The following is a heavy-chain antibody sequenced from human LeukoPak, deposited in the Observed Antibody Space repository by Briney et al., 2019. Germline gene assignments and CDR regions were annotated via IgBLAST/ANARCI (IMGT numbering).Heavy chain of an antibody. CDR1: GFTFSSYG. CDR3: AKLWNEVGVPIY. D-gene: IGHD1-26*01. V-gene: IGHV3-30*02. J-gene: IGHJ4*02. Sequence: GGSLRLSCAASGFTFSSYGMHWVRQAPGKGLEWVAFIRYDGSNKYYADSVKGRFTISRDNSKNTLYLQMNSLRPEDTAVYYCAKLWNEVGVPIYWGQGTLVTVSS. CDR2: IRYDGSNK.